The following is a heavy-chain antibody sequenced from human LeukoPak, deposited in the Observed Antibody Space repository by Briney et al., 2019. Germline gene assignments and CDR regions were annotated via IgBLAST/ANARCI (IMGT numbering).Heavy chain of an antibody. CDR3: ATGSHRRFGIDY. CDR1: GYTFTDYY. J-gene: IGHJ4*02. D-gene: IGHD3-10*01. V-gene: IGHV1-69-2*01. CDR2: VDPEDGET. Sequence: ASVKISCKVSGYTFTDYYMHWVQQAPGKGLEWMGLVDPEDGETIYAEKFQGRVTITADTSTDTAYTELSSLRSEDTAVYYCATGSHRRFGIDYWGQGTLVTVSS.